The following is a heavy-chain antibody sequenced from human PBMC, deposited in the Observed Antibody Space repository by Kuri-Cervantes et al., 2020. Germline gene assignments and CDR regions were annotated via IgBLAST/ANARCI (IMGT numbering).Heavy chain of an antibody. CDR2: ISAYNGNT. D-gene: IGHD3-10*01. CDR1: GYTFTSYG. V-gene: IGHV1-18*01. Sequence: ASVKVSCKASGYTFTSYGISWVRQAPGQGLEWMGWISAYNGNTNYAQKLQGRVTMTTDTSTSTAYKEMRSLRSDDTAVYYWARLWFGELDLHGAFDIWGQGTMVTVSS. J-gene: IGHJ3*02. CDR3: ARLWFGELDLHGAFDI.